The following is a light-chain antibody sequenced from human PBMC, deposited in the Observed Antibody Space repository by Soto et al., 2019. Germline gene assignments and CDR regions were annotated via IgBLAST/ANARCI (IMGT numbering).Light chain of an antibody. J-gene: IGKJ5*01. Sequence: DIQMTQSPSSLSASVGDRVTIICQASQDINNYLNWYQQKPGKAPKLLIYESSNLEIRVPSRFSGSGYGTRFSFTISSLQPEDIATYYCQQFDNLPLTFGQGTRRDIK. CDR2: ESS. CDR1: QDINNY. V-gene: IGKV1-33*01. CDR3: QQFDNLPLT.